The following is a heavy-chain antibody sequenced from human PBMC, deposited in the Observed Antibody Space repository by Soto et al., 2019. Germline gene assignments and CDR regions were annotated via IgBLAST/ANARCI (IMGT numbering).Heavy chain of an antibody. J-gene: IGHJ4*02. V-gene: IGHV4-59*08. CDR1: GGSISSYY. Sequence: PSETLSLTCTVSGGSISSYYWSWIRQPPGKGLEWIGYIYYSGSTNYNPSLKSRLIMSVDTSKNQFSLKLSSVTAADTALYYCARQYYDILTGYHYYFDYWGQGTLVTVSS. D-gene: IGHD3-9*01. CDR3: ARQYYDILTGYHYYFDY. CDR2: IYYSGST.